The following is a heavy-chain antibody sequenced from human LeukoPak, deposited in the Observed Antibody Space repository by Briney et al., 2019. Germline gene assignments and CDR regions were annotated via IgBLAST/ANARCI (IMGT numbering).Heavy chain of an antibody. CDR1: GGSISRYY. D-gene: IGHD2-21*02. V-gene: IGHV4-59*01. CDR2: IYYSGST. Sequence: SETLSLTCTVSGGSISRYYWGWIRQPPGKGLEWIGSIYYSGSTNYNPSLKGRVTISVDTSKNQFSLKLSSVTAADTAVYYCARTRDRGFDYWGQGTLVTVSS. CDR3: ARTRDRGFDY. J-gene: IGHJ4*02.